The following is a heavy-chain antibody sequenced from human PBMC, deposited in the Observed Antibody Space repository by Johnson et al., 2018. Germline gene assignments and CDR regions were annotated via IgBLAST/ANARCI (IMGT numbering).Heavy chain of an antibody. D-gene: IGHD3-3*01. CDR3: ARDLEMVGGDGTVQH. V-gene: IGHV1-46*01. Sequence: QVQLVESGAEVKKPGASVKVSCKASGYTFTSYYMHWVRQAPGQGLEWMGIINPSGGSTSYAQKFQGRVTMTRDTSTSTVYMELSSLRAEDTAVYYGARDLEMVGGDGTVQHWGQGTLVTVSS. CDR1: GYTFTSYY. CDR2: INPSGGST. J-gene: IGHJ1*01.